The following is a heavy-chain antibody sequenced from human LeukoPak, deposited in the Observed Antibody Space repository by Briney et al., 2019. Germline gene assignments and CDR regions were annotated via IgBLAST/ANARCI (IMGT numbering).Heavy chain of an antibody. CDR1: GFTFSSYG. Sequence: GGSLRLSCAASGFTFSSYGMHWVRQAPGKGLEWVAFIRYDGSNKYYADSVKGRFTISRDNSKNTLYLQMNSLRAEDTAVYYCAKDKRYSSSGVGYWGQGTLVTVSS. CDR3: AKDKRYSSSGVGY. V-gene: IGHV3-30*02. CDR2: IRYDGSNK. J-gene: IGHJ4*02. D-gene: IGHD6-6*01.